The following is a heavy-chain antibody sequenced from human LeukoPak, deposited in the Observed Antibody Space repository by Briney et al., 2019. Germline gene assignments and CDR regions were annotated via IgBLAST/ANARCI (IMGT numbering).Heavy chain of an antibody. V-gene: IGHV3-23*01. Sequence: TGGSLRLSCAASGFTFSSYAMSWVRQAPGKGLEWVSAISGSGGSTYYADSVKGRFTISRDNSKNTLYLQMNSLRAEDTAVYYCAKHGDGYPGGPRFDYWGQGTLVTVSS. CDR1: GFTFSSYA. J-gene: IGHJ4*02. D-gene: IGHD5-24*01. CDR3: AKHGDGYPGGPRFDY. CDR2: ISGSGGST.